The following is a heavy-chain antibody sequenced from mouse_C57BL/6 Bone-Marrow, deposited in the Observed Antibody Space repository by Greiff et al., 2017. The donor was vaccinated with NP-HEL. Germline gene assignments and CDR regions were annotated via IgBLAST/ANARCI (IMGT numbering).Heavy chain of an antibody. J-gene: IGHJ3*01. CDR1: GFNIKDDY. V-gene: IGHV14-4*01. D-gene: IGHD2-4*01. Sequence: VHVKQSGAELVRPGASVKLSCTASGFNIKDDYMHWVKQRPEQGLEWIGWIDPENGDTEYASKFQGKATITADTSSNTAYLQLSSLTSEDTAVYYCTTDDYDEGFAYWGQGTLVTVSA. CDR3: TTDDYDEGFAY. CDR2: IDPENGDT.